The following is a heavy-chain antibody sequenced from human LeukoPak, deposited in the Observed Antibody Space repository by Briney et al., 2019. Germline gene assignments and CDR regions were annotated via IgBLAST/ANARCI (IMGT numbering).Heavy chain of an antibody. CDR1: GFTFINYG. V-gene: IGHV3-23*01. J-gene: IGHJ4*02. CDR3: AKGGWLEY. Sequence: QPGASLGLSCEASGFTFINYGMSWVRQAPGKGLEWVSGISGSGGNTYYADSVKGRFTISRDDSKNTLYLQMNSLRAEDTAVYYCAKGGWLEYWGQGTLVTVSS. D-gene: IGHD5-24*01. CDR2: ISGSGGNT.